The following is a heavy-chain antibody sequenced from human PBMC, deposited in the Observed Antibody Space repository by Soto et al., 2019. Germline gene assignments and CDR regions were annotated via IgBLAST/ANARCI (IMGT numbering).Heavy chain of an antibody. CDR2: IYPGDSDT. Sequence: GESLKIFCKVSGYSFPSYWIGWVRQMPGQGLEWMGIIYPGDSDTRYSPFCQGQVTISADKSISTAYLQWSSVKASDTVMYYCARLSYYGSGSYYKSLDYWGQGTLVTVSS. D-gene: IGHD3-10*01. CDR1: GYSFPSYW. CDR3: ARLSYYGSGSYYKSLDY. J-gene: IGHJ4*02. V-gene: IGHV5-51*01.